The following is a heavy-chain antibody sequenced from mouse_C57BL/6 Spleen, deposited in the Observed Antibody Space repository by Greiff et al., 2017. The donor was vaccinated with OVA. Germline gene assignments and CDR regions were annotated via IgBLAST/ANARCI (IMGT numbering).Heavy chain of an antibody. CDR2: INPNNGGT. Sequence: SGPELVKPGASVKIPCKASGYTFTDYNMDWVKQSHGKSLEWIGDINPNNGGTIYNQKFKGKATLTVDKSSSTAYMELRSLTSEDTAVYYCARRIYYDYDERYFDVWGTGTTVTVSS. CDR3: ARRIYYDYDERYFDV. J-gene: IGHJ1*03. D-gene: IGHD2-4*01. CDR1: GYTFTDYN. V-gene: IGHV1-18*01.